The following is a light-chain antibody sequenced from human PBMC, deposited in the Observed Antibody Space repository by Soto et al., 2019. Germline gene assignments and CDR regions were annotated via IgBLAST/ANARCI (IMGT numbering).Light chain of an antibody. Sequence: QSALTQPRSVPGSPRQSVTISCTGTSSDVGGYNYVSWYQQYPGKAPKLMIYDVSKRPSGVPDRFSGSKSGNMASLTISGLQSEDEADYYCCSYAGSYTVIFGGGT. CDR2: DVS. CDR3: CSYAGSYTVI. J-gene: IGLJ2*01. CDR1: SSDVGGYNY. V-gene: IGLV2-11*01.